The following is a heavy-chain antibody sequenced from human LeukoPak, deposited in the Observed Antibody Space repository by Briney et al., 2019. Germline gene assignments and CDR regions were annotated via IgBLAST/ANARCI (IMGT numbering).Heavy chain of an antibody. CDR2: ISSSGSHL. J-gene: IGHJ2*01. CDR1: ESTFSSFP. D-gene: IGHD5/OR15-5a*01. CDR3: AKIGVSGHWYFDL. Sequence: PGGSLRLSCTASESTFSSFPMSWVRQAPGRGLEWISSISSSGSHLYYADSLKGRFTVFRDNAKNSLYVQMNSLRAEDTAVYYCAKIGVSGHWYFDLWGRGTLVTVSS. V-gene: IGHV3-21*01.